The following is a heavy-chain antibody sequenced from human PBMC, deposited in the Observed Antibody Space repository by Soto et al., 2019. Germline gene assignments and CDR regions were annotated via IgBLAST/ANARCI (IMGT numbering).Heavy chain of an antibody. Sequence: SVACTVSGESISSGGYYWSWIRQHPGKGLEWIGYIYYSGSTYYNPSLKSRVTISVDTSKNQFSLKLSSVTAADTAVYYCARATPAEMAPIGGHDAFDIWGQGTMVTV. V-gene: IGHV4-31*03. D-gene: IGHD3-16*01. CDR1: GESISSGGYY. CDR2: IYYSGST. J-gene: IGHJ3*02. CDR3: ARATPAEMAPIGGHDAFDI.